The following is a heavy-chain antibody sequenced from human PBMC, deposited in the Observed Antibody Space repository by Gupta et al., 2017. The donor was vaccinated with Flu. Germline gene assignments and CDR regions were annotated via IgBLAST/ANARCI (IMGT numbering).Heavy chain of an antibody. Sequence: QVQLQESGPGLVKPSETLSLTCAVSGYSISSGYYWGWIRQPPGKGLEWIGSIYHSGSTYYNPSLKSRVTISVDTSKNQFSLKLSSVTAADTAVYYCARDSLSMRIRGSVFDPWGQGTLVTVSS. CDR3: ARDSLSMRIRGSVFDP. J-gene: IGHJ5*02. CDR2: IYHSGST. CDR1: GYSISSGYY. V-gene: IGHV4-38-2*02. D-gene: IGHD2-8*01.